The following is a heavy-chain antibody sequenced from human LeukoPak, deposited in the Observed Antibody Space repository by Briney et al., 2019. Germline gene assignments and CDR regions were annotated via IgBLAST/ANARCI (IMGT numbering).Heavy chain of an antibody. Sequence: ASVKVSCKASGGTFTSYAISWVRQAPGQGLEWMGGIIPIFGTANYAQKFQGRVTITADESTSTAYMELSSLRSEDTAVYYCARTGGSGSFYWGQGTLVTVSS. V-gene: IGHV1-69*13. D-gene: IGHD3-10*01. CDR2: IIPIFGTA. CDR1: GGTFTSYA. CDR3: ARTGGSGSFY. J-gene: IGHJ4*02.